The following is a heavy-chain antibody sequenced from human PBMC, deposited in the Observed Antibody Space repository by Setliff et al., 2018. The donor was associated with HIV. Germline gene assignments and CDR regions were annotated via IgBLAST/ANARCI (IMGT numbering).Heavy chain of an antibody. D-gene: IGHD1-1*01. CDR1: GGSFSGHY. CDR3: ARVIGWNDAGDY. J-gene: IGHJ4*02. V-gene: IGHV4-34*01. Sequence: PSETLSLTCAVYGGSFSGHYWSWIRQPPGKGLEWIGEINHNGSTNYNPSLKSRVTISVDTSKNQFSLKLSFVTAADTAVYYCARVIGWNDAGDYWGRGTLVTVSS. CDR2: INHNGST.